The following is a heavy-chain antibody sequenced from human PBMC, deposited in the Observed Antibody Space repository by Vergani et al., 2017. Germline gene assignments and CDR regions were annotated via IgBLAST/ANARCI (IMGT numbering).Heavy chain of an antibody. Sequence: QVQLVQSGAEVKKPGSSVKVSCKASGGTFSSYAISWVRQAPGQGLEWMGGIIPIFGTANYAQKFQGRVTIPADESTSTAYMELSSRRSEDTAVYYCARGLETYYDFSGSATHLDYWGQGTLVTVSS. CDR3: ARGLETYYDFSGSATHLDY. CDR1: GGTFSSYA. CDR2: IIPIFGTA. J-gene: IGHJ4*02. V-gene: IGHV1-69*01. D-gene: IGHD3-3*01.